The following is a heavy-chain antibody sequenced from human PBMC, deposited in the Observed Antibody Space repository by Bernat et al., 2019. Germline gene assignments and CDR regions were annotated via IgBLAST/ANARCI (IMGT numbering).Heavy chain of an antibody. CDR3: ASNSDYYYYMDV. V-gene: IGHV3-11*05. J-gene: IGHJ6*03. Sequence: QVQLVESGGGLVKPGGSLRLSCAASGFTFSDYYMSWIRQAPGKGLEWVSYISSSSSYTNYADSVKGRFTISRDNAKNSLYLQMNSLRAEDTAVYYCASNSDYYYYMDVWGKGTTVTVSS. D-gene: IGHD4-23*01. CDR2: ISSSSSYT. CDR1: GFTFSDYY.